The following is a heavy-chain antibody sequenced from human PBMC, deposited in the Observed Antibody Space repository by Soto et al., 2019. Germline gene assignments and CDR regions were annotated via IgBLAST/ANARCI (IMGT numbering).Heavy chain of an antibody. CDR1: GFTFSSYG. CDR3: ASSRRTFIAARPRWFDP. CDR2: ISYDGSNK. D-gene: IGHD6-6*01. Sequence: GGSLRLSCAASGFTFSSYGMHWVRQAPGKGLEWVAVISYDGSNKYYADSVKGRFTISRDNSKNTLYLQMNSLRAEDTAVYYCASSRRTFIAARPRWFDPWGQGTLVTVSS. V-gene: IGHV3-30*03. J-gene: IGHJ5*02.